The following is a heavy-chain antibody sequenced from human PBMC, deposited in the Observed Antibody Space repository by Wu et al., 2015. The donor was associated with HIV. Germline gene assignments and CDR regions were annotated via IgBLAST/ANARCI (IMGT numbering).Heavy chain of an antibody. CDR2: ISPNTGGT. Sequence: QLELEQSGPEVKSPGASVKVSCKASGIPFAASYIHWVRQAPGQGLEWMGWISPNTGGTVYAHKFQGRVTWTQDRSISTAYMELTSLGSDDTAVYYCAKGRSDVDPHEALDLWGQGTLVTVSS. V-gene: IGHV1-2*02. J-gene: IGHJ3*01. CDR1: GIPFAASY. CDR3: AKGRSDVDPHEALDL. D-gene: IGHD3-16*01.